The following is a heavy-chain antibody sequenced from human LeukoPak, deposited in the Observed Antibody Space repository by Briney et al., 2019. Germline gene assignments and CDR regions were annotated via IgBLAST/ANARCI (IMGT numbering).Heavy chain of an antibody. D-gene: IGHD2-15*01. CDR3: ARDGVYCSGGSCYFDY. Sequence: GGSLRLSCAASGFTFDDYGMSWVRQAPGKGLEWVSGINWNGGSTGYADSVKGRFTISRDNAKNSLYLQMNSLRAEDTALYYCARDGVYCSGGSCYFDYWGQGTLVTVSS. CDR1: GFTFDDYG. V-gene: IGHV3-20*04. J-gene: IGHJ4*02. CDR2: INWNGGST.